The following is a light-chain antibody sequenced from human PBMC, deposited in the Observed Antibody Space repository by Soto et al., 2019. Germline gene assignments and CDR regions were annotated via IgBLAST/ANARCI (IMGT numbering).Light chain of an antibody. J-gene: IGKJ4*01. CDR2: ASS. Sequence: DIQMTQSPSSVSVSGGDRVTITCRAPQGISSCVSWYQQNPGKAPKLLIYASSSLQSGVPSGFSGSGSVTDFTLAIRSLQPDDLANYYGQQDNSFPLSFGGGIKVEIK. CDR3: QQDNSFPLS. CDR1: QGISSC. V-gene: IGKV1-12*01.